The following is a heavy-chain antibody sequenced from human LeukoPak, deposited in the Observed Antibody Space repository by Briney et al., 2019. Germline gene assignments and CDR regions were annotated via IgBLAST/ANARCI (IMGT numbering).Heavy chain of an antibody. J-gene: IGHJ4*02. Sequence: PSETLSLACTGSGGSISSGSYYWGWIRQPPGKGLEWIGSVHYSGSAYYNPSLKSRVTISVDTSKNQVALKLSSVTAADTAVYYCARQTHDGYSSGWYYFDYSGQGTLVTVSS. CDR3: ARQTHDGYSSGWYYFDY. CDR2: VHYSGSA. V-gene: IGHV4-39*06. D-gene: IGHD6-19*01. CDR1: GGSISSGSYY.